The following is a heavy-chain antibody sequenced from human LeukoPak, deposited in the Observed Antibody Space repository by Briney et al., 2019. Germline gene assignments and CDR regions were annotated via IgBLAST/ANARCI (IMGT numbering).Heavy chain of an antibody. CDR1: GFIFSSYA. CDR2: ISNDAINK. Sequence: GGSLRLSCVVSGFIFSSYAIHWVRQAPGKGLEWVAVISNDAINKYYADSVKGRFIISRDNSKNTLYLQMNSLRPEDTAVYYCARVPHLVTTGADFDYWGQGTLVTVSS. V-gene: IGHV3-30-3*01. D-gene: IGHD4-11*01. CDR3: ARVPHLVTTGADFDY. J-gene: IGHJ4*02.